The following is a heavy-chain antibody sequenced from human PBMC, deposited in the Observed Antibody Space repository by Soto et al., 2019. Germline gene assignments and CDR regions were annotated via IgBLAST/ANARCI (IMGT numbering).Heavy chain of an antibody. CDR3: ARYQLGSYYSDY. J-gene: IGHJ4*02. CDR1: GFTFSNYW. CDR2: INQGGSGD. V-gene: IGHV3-7*01. Sequence: GGSLRLSCTASGFTFSNYWMGWVRQAPGKGLEWVAKINQGGSGDYYVDSVKGRFTFSRDNAKNSLYLQMNSLRVEDTAVYYCARYQLGSYYSDYWGQGALVTVSS. D-gene: IGHD3-10*01.